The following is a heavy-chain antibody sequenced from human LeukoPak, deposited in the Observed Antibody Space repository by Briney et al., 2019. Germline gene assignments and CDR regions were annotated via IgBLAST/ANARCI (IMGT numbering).Heavy chain of an antibody. CDR3: ARGRLRYYYDSSGYYYGIRFDY. V-gene: IGHV4-34*01. CDR2: INHSGST. J-gene: IGHJ4*02. Sequence: PSETLSLTCAVYGGSFSGYYWSWLRQPPGKGLEWIGEINHSGSTNYNPSLKSRVTISVVTSKNQFSLMLSSVTAADTAVYYCARGRLRYYYDSSGYYYGIRFDYWGQGTLVTVSS. CDR1: GGSFSGYY. D-gene: IGHD3-22*01.